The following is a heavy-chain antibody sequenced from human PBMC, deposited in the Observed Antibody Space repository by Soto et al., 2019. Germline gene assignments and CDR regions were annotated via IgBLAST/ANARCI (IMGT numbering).Heavy chain of an antibody. Sequence: GGSLRLSCAASGFTVSSNYMSWVRQAPGKGLEWVSVIYSGGSTYYADSVKGRFTTSRDNSKNTLYLQMNSLRAEDTAVYYCAHIAVAAPPYYYGMDVWGQGTTVTVSS. D-gene: IGHD6-19*01. CDR1: GFTVSSNY. J-gene: IGHJ6*02. CDR3: AHIAVAAPPYYYGMDV. CDR2: IYSGGST. V-gene: IGHV3-53*01.